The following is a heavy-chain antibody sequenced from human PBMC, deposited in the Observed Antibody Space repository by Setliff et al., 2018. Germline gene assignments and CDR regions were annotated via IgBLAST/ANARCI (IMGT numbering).Heavy chain of an antibody. V-gene: IGHV1-69*10. CDR1: GGTFSSYA. D-gene: IGHD6-19*01. CDR2: IIPILGIA. CDR3: ASDAVAGTFDY. J-gene: IGHJ4*02. Sequence: SVKVSCKASGGTFSSYAISWVRQAPGQGLEWMGGIIPILGIANYAQKFQGRVTITADESTSTAYTELSSLRSEDTAVYYCASDAVAGTFDYWGQGTLVTVSS.